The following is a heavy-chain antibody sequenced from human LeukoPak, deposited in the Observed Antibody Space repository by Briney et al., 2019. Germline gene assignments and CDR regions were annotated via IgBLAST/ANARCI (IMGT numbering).Heavy chain of an antibody. Sequence: GGSLRLSCAASGFTFRSYAMSWVRQAPGKGLEWVSAISGSGGSTYYADSVKGRFTISRDNSKNTLYLQMNSLRAEDTAVYYCAKASRSSSWYAPLDYWGQGTLVTVSS. V-gene: IGHV3-23*01. D-gene: IGHD6-13*01. CDR1: GFTFRSYA. J-gene: IGHJ4*02. CDR3: AKASRSSSWYAPLDY. CDR2: ISGSGGST.